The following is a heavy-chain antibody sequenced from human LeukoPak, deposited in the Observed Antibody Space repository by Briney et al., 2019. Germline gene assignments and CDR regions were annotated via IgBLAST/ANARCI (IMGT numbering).Heavy chain of an antibody. D-gene: IGHD3-3*01. V-gene: IGHV1-2*02. CDR1: GYTFTGYY. Sequence: GASVKVSCKASGYTFTGYYMHWVRQAPGQGLEWMGWINPNSGGTNYAQKFQGRVTMTRDTSISTAYMELSRLRSDDTAAYYCARDGYDFWSGYYSPHNWFDPWGQGTLVTVSS. CDR2: INPNSGGT. J-gene: IGHJ5*02. CDR3: ARDGYDFWSGYYSPHNWFDP.